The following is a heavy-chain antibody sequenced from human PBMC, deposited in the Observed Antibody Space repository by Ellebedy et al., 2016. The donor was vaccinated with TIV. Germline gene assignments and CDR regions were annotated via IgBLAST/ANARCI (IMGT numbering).Heavy chain of an antibody. J-gene: IGHJ4*02. CDR1: GYSISSSSYY. Sequence: SETLSLTCTVSGYSISSSSYYWTWIRQPPGKGLEWIGNICYTGSTSYNPSLESRVTTSVDTSKNQFSLILSSVTAADTTVYYCAAEKWLDYWGQGTLVTVSS. V-gene: IGHV4-39*01. D-gene: IGHD5-24*01. CDR2: ICYTGST. CDR3: AAEKWLDY.